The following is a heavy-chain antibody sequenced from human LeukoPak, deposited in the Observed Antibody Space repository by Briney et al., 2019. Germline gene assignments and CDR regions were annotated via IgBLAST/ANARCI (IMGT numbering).Heavy chain of an antibody. CDR1: GFTFSSYA. V-gene: IGHV3-64*01. CDR2: ISTNGGST. Sequence: GGSLRLSCAASGFTFSSYAMYWVRQAPGKGLEYVSAISTNGGSTYYANSVKGRFTISRDNSKNTLYLQMANLRAEDMAVYYCAGGSSWYRGIDYWGQGTLVTVSS. CDR3: AGGSSWYRGIDY. J-gene: IGHJ4*02. D-gene: IGHD6-13*01.